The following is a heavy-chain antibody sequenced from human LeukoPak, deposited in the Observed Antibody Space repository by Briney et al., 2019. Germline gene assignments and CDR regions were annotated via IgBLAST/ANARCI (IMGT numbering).Heavy chain of an antibody. Sequence: ASVKVSCKASGYTFTGYYMHWVRQAPGQGLEWMGIINPSGGSTSYAQKFQGRVTMTRDMSTSTVYMELSSLRSEDTAVYYCARDQQQWLAPYYYYYTDVWGKGTTVTVSS. CDR2: INPSGGST. V-gene: IGHV1-46*01. CDR1: GYTFTGYY. J-gene: IGHJ6*03. D-gene: IGHD6-19*01. CDR3: ARDQQQWLAPYYYYYTDV.